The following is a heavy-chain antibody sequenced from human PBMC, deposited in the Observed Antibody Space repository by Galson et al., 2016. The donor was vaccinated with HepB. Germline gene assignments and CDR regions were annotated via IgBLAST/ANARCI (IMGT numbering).Heavy chain of an antibody. D-gene: IGHD2-8*02. CDR2: VFLGGST. CDR1: GFTVSDYY. CDR3: ARTPYRECTGTHCVNFRYYYYFMDV. V-gene: IGHV3-53*01. J-gene: IGHJ6*03. Sequence: SLRLSCAASGFTVSDYYMTWVRQAPGKGLEWVSVVFLGGSTYYAQSVEGRFTISRDDSKNTLHLQMNSLTAEDTAVYFCARTPYRECTGTHCVNFRYYYYFMDVWGKGTTVTVSS.